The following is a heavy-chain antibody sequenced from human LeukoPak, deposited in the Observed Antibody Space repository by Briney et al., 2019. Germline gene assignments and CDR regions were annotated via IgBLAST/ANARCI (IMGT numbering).Heavy chain of an antibody. D-gene: IGHD6-13*01. CDR2: INPNSGGT. Sequence: ASVKVSCKASGYTFTGYYMHWVRQAPGQGLEWMGWINPNSGGTNYAQKFQGRVTMTRDTSISTAYMELSRLRSDDTAIYYCARVAAAGPYYYMDVWGKGTTVTVSS. J-gene: IGHJ6*03. CDR1: GYTFTGYY. V-gene: IGHV1-2*02. CDR3: ARVAAAGPYYYMDV.